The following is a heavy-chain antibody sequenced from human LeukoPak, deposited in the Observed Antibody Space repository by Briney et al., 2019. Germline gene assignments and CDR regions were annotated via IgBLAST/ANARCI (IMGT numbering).Heavy chain of an antibody. V-gene: IGHV3-30*04. CDR3: AREAEAGTTTPTIDY. J-gene: IGHJ4*02. CDR1: GFTFSSYA. CDR2: ISYDGSNK. Sequence: GGSLRLSCAASGFTFSSYAMHWVRQAPGKGLEWVAVISYDGSNKYYADSVKGRFTISRDNSKNTLYLQMNSLRAEDTAVYYCAREAEAGTTTPTIDYWGQGTLVTVPS. D-gene: IGHD1-1*01.